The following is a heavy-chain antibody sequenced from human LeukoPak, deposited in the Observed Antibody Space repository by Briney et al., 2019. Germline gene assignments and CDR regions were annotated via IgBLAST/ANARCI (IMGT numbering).Heavy chain of an antibody. CDR1: GYSFDEYW. Sequence: GESLTISCKGSGYSFDEYWIGWVRQMPGKGLEWMGIIYPGDSDTRYSPSFQGQVSMSVDKSISTAYLQWSSLKASDTAMYYCASGEIGYSSRSNFDYWGQGTLVTVSS. CDR3: ASGEIGYSSRSNFDY. D-gene: IGHD6-13*01. CDR2: IYPGDSDT. J-gene: IGHJ4*02. V-gene: IGHV5-51*01.